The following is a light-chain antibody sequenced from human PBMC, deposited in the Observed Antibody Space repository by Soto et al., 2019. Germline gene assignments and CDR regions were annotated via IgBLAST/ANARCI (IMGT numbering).Light chain of an antibody. CDR2: GAA. Sequence: EIVMTQSPATLSVSPGERATLSCRASQSVSSKLAWYQQKVGQAPRLLIYGAATRAAGIPARFSGSGSGTEFPLTISSLQSEDFEVYYCQQYDKWPLTFGGGAKVEIK. CDR3: QQYDKWPLT. V-gene: IGKV3-15*01. J-gene: IGKJ4*01. CDR1: QSVSSK.